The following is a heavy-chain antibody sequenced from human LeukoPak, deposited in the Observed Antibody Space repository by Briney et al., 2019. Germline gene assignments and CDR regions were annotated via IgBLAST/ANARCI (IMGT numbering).Heavy chain of an antibody. Sequence: GGSLRLSCAASGFSFSSYGMSWVRQAPGEGLEWVSGISGSGASTYYADSVKGRFTISRDNAKNSLYLQMNSLRAEDTALYFCASGIRERGFDYWGQGTLVTVSS. J-gene: IGHJ4*02. D-gene: IGHD1-1*01. CDR3: ASGIRERGFDY. V-gene: IGHV3-23*01. CDR1: GFSFSSYG. CDR2: ISGSGAST.